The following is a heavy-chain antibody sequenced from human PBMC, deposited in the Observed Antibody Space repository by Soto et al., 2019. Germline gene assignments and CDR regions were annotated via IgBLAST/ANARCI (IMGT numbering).Heavy chain of an antibody. CDR3: AKRVRYSSGWYYFDY. Sequence: GGSLRLSCAASGFTFSSYAMSWVRQAPGKGLGWVSAISGSGGSTYYADSVKGRFTISRDNSKNTLYLQMNSLRAEDTAVYYCAKRVRYSSGWYYFDYWGQGTLVTVSS. J-gene: IGHJ4*02. V-gene: IGHV3-23*01. CDR1: GFTFSSYA. D-gene: IGHD6-19*01. CDR2: ISGSGGST.